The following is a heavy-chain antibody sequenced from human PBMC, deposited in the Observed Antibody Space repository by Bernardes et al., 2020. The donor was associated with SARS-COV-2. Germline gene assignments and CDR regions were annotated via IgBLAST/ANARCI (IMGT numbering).Heavy chain of an antibody. J-gene: IGHJ4*02. CDR2: INHSGST. CDR3: ARGRSGRDGYPKPGDY. D-gene: IGHD5-12*01. Sequence: LSLTCAVYGGSFSGYYWIWVRQSPGKGLEWIGQINHSGSTNYNPSLKSRVTISVDTSKNQFSLKLSSVTAADTAVYYCARGRSGRDGYPKPGDYWGQGTLVTVSS. CDR1: GGSFSGYY. V-gene: IGHV4-34*01.